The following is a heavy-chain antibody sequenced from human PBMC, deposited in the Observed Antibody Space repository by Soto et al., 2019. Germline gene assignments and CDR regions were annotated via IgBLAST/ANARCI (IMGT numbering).Heavy chain of an antibody. Sequence: PGGSLRLSCAASGFTFSRYSMNWVRQAPGKGLEWVSSISSTTNYIYYADSMKGRFTVSRDNAKNSVYLDMNSLSAEDTAVYYCARDRCYDGTCYSASDSWGQGTLVT. CDR2: ISSTTNYI. J-gene: IGHJ5*01. V-gene: IGHV3-21*01. CDR1: GFTFSRYS. CDR3: ARDRCYDGTCYSASDS. D-gene: IGHD2-15*01.